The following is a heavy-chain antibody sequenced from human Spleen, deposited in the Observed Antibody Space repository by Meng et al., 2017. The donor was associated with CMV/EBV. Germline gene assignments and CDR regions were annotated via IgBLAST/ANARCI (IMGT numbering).Heavy chain of an antibody. Sequence: GGSLRLSCAVSGFTFSTYSMNWVRQAPGKGLEWVSYITGSSSTIYYADSVKGRFTISRDNAKNSLYLQMNSLRAEDTAVYYCARRYCSSTSCFYNWSDPWGQGTLVTVSS. J-gene: IGHJ5*02. D-gene: IGHD2-2*01. CDR3: ARRYCSSTSCFYNWSDP. CDR1: GFTFSTYS. V-gene: IGHV3-48*04. CDR2: ITGSSSTI.